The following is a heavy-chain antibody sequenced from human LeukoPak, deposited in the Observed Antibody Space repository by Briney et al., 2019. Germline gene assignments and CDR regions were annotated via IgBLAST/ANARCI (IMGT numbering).Heavy chain of an antibody. V-gene: IGHV3-33*01. CDR2: MWGDGSNK. CDR3: ARDLGYSSGHPFDY. Sequence: RGSLRVSCVVPGFTFSSHSMHWVRQAPRKGLEWVALMWGDGSNKYYEDSVKGRFTISRDNSKNTLYLQMNSLRDEETAVYYCARDLGYSSGHPFDYWGQGTLVTVSS. CDR1: GFTFSSHS. J-gene: IGHJ4*02. D-gene: IGHD6-19*01.